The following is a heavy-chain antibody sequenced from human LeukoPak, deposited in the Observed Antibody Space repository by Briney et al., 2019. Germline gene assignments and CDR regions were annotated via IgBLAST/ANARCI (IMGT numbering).Heavy chain of an antibody. V-gene: IGHV1-2*02. CDR3: ARARIAVAGTGRTLRFDY. J-gene: IGHJ4*02. CDR1: GYTFTGYY. D-gene: IGHD6-19*01. CDR2: INPNSGGT. Sequence: ASVKVSCKASGYTFTGYYMHWVRQAPGQGLAWMGWINPNSGGTNYAQKFQGRVTMTRDTSISTAYMELSRLRSDDTAVYYCARARIAVAGTGRTLRFDYWGQGTLVTVSS.